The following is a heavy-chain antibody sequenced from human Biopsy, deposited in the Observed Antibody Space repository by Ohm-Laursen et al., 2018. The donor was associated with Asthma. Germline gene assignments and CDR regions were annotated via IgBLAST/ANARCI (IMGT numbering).Heavy chain of an antibody. CDR3: ARIPRRSGSYFVDY. J-gene: IGHJ4*02. Sequence: SETLSLTCAVYGGSFSNYYWSWIRQHPVKGLEWIGHIYYSGSTYYNPSLKSRVSISLDTSKNQFSLSLTSVTAADTAMYYCARIPRRSGSYFVDYWGQGTLVSVSS. V-gene: IGHV4-59*06. CDR2: IYYSGST. CDR1: GGSFSNYY. D-gene: IGHD3-22*01.